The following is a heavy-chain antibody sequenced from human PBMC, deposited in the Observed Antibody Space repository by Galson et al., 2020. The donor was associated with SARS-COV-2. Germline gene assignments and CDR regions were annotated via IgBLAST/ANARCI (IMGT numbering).Heavy chain of an antibody. V-gene: IGHV1-2*02. J-gene: IGHJ4*02. CDR2: INPNSGGT. CDR1: GYTFTGYY. CDR3: ARDRSDAPATGYIATYYFDY. D-gene: IGHD1-1*01. Sequence: ASVKVSCKASGYTFTGYYMHWVRQAPGQGLEWMGWINPNSGGTNYAQKFQGRVTMTRDTSISTAYMELSRLRSDDTAVYYCARDRSDAPATGYIATYYFDYWGQGTLVTVSS.